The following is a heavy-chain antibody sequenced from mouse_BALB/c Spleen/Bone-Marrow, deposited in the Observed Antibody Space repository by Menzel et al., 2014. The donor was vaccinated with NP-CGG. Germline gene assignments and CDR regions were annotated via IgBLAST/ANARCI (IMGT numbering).Heavy chain of an antibody. CDR1: GYSFTGYY. D-gene: IGHD4-1*01. Sequence: LVKTGASVKISCKASGYSFTGYYMHWVKQSHGKSLEWFGYISCYNGATSYNQKFKGKATFTVDTSPSTAYMQFNSLTSEDSAVYYSARRDWDGGYYFDYWGQGTTLTVSS. CDR3: ARRDWDGGYYFDY. CDR2: ISCYNGAT. J-gene: IGHJ2*01. V-gene: IGHV1S34*01.